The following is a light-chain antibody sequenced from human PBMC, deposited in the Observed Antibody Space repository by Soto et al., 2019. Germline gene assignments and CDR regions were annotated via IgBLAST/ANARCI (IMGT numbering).Light chain of an antibody. J-gene: IGKJ4*01. Sequence: EIVLTQSPGTLSLSPGERATLSCRASQSVSSSYLAWYQQKPGQAPRLLIYGASSRATGIPDRFSGSGSGKPFTLNIIRLELEDFAAYESQKYDSSTITIGGGTKVYIK. CDR2: GAS. CDR3: QKYDSSTIT. V-gene: IGKV3-20*01. CDR1: QSVSSSY.